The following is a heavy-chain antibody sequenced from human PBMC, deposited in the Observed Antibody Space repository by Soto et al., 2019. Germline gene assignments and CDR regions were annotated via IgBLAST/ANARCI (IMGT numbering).Heavy chain of an antibody. CDR2: IKQDGSEK. CDR3: AKDGHWASITSFYYYMDV. CDR1: GFTFSSYW. D-gene: IGHD2-2*01. J-gene: IGHJ6*03. Sequence: GGSLRLSCAASGFTFSSYWMSWVRQAPGKGLEWVANIKQDGSEKYYVDSVKGRFTISRDNAKNSLYLQMNSLRAEDTAVYYCAKDGHWASITSFYYYMDVWGKGTTVTVSS. V-gene: IGHV3-7*01.